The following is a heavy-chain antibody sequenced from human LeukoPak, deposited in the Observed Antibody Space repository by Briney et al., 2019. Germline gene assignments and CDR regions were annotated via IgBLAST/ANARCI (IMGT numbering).Heavy chain of an antibody. J-gene: IGHJ6*02. D-gene: IGHD3-10*01. Sequence: ASVKVSCKASGYTFTNYYLHWVRQAPGQGLEWMGIINPSGGSTSYAQKFQGRVTMTRDTSTSTVYMELSSLRSEDTAVYYCAGTPLWFGDQYYYYYGMDVWGQGTTVTVSS. V-gene: IGHV1-46*01. CDR1: GYTFTNYY. CDR2: INPSGGST. CDR3: AGTPLWFGDQYYYYYGMDV.